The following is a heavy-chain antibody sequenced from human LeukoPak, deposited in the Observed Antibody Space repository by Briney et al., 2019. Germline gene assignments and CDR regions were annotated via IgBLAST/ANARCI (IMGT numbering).Heavy chain of an antibody. V-gene: IGHV1-69*05. CDR1: GGTFSSYA. Sequence: GASVKVSCKASGGTFSSYAISWVRQAPGQGLEWMGGIIPIFGTANYAQKFQGRVTITTDESTSTAYMELSSLRSEDTAVYYCASYGITGIARYMDVWGKGTTVTVSS. J-gene: IGHJ6*03. D-gene: IGHD1-20*01. CDR3: ASYGITGIARYMDV. CDR2: IIPIFGTA.